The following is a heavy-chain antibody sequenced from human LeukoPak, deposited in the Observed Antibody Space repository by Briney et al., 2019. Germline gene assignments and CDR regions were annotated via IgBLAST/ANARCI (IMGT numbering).Heavy chain of an antibody. J-gene: IGHJ4*02. CDR3: AKDDSSGYTGGYFDY. Sequence: GGSLRLSCAASGFTFDDYAMHWVRQAPGKGLEWVSGISWNSGSIGYADSVKGRFTISRDNAKNSLYLQMNSLRAEDTAVYYCAKDDSSGYTGGYFDYWAREPWSPSPQ. CDR2: ISWNSGSI. D-gene: IGHD3-22*01. CDR1: GFTFDDYA. V-gene: IGHV3-9*01.